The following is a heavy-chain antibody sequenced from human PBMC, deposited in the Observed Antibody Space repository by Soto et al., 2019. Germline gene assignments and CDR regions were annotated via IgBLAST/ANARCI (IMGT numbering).Heavy chain of an antibody. Sequence: SVKVPCKASGFTFTSSAVQWVRQARGQRLEWIGWIVVGSGNTNYAQKFQERVTITRDMSTSTAYMELSSLRSEDTAVYYCAAQQYDSSGYYFRQYYYYGMDVWGQGTTVTVSS. CDR2: IVVGSGNT. D-gene: IGHD3-22*01. CDR1: GFTFTSSA. V-gene: IGHV1-58*01. CDR3: AAQQYDSSGYYFRQYYYYGMDV. J-gene: IGHJ6*02.